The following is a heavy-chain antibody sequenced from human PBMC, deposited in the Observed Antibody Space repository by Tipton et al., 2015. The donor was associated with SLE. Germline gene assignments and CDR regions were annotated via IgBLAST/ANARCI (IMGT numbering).Heavy chain of an antibody. V-gene: IGHV4-59*01. CDR3: ARAYRNSSILGCGYVDL. CDR2: IYYSGST. D-gene: IGHD6-6*01. J-gene: IGHJ2*01. Sequence: LRLSCTVSGGSISSYYWSWIRQPPGKGLEWIGYIYYSGSTNYNPSLKSRVTISVDTSKNRFSLKLSSVTAADTAVYYCARAYRNSSILGCGYVDLWGRGTVVAVSS. CDR1: GGSISSYY.